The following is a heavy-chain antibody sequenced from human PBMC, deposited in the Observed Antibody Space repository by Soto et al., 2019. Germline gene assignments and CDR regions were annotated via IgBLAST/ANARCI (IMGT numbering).Heavy chain of an antibody. V-gene: IGHV3-15*01. CDR2: IKSKTDGGTT. D-gene: IGHD3-3*01. CDR1: GFTFSNAW. CDR3: TTELQYDFWSGYYGFDY. Sequence: GGSLRLSCAASGFTFSNAWMSWVRQAPGKGLEWVGRIKSKTDGGTTDYAAPVKGRFTISRDDSKNTLYLQMNSLKTEDTAVYYCTTELQYDFWSGYYGFDYWGQGTLVTVSS. J-gene: IGHJ4*02.